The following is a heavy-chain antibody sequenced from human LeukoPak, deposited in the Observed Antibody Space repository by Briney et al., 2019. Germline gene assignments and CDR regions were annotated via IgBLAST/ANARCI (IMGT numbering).Heavy chain of an antibody. J-gene: IGHJ4*02. V-gene: IGHV4-59*08. CDR3: VRHSGGTTYDY. CDR2: ISYSGST. Sequence: SETLSLTCTVSGGSITGYYWSWIRQAPGKGLEWIAYISYSGSTSYNPSLRSRVTISVDTSKNLFPLNLSSLTAADTAVYYCVRHSGGTTYDYWGQGIQVTVSS. CDR1: GGSITGYY. D-gene: IGHD1-7*01.